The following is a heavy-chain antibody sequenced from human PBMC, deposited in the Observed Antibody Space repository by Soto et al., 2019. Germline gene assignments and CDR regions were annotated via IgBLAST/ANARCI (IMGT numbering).Heavy chain of an antibody. CDR1: GVTFSSYA. J-gene: IGHJ4*02. V-gene: IGHV3-23*01. D-gene: IGHD4-17*01. CDR2: IKSTGGTT. Sequence: PXGSLTLSCAASGVTFSSYAMGWVRQDPGKGLEWVSVIKSTGGTTWYADSVKGRFTISRDNSKNTLYLQMNSLRAEDTAVYYCARDPEGDYGMVFDYWGQGTLFTVYS. CDR3: ARDPEGDYGMVFDY.